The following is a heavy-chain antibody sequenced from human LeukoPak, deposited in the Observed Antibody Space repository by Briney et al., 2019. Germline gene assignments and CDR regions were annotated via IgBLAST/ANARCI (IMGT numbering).Heavy chain of an antibody. CDR2: ISGDGDAT. D-gene: IGHD3-10*01. CDR3: AKDRGGYYGSGTSYYFYGMDV. J-gene: IGHJ6*02. CDR1: GFTFGQYA. V-gene: IGHV3-43*02. Sequence: GGSLRLSCATSGFTFGQYAMHWVRQAPGRGLEWVAVISGDGDATHYVDSVKGRFSISRDQSRSSLHLQMDTLRTEDTALYYCAKDRGGYYGSGTSYYFYGMDVWGQGTTVIVSS.